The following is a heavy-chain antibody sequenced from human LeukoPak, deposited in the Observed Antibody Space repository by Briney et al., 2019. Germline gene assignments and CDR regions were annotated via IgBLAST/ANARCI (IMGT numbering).Heavy chain of an antibody. CDR2: ISYDGSNK. D-gene: IGHD2-2*02. CDR3: ARVVGDCSSTSCYTSILSLFDY. Sequence: SGGSLRLSCAASGFTFSSYAMHWVRQAPGKGLEWVAVISYDGSNKYYADSVKGRFTISRDNSKNTLYLQMNSLRAEDTAVYYCARVVGDCSSTSCYTSILSLFDYWGQGTLVTVSS. J-gene: IGHJ4*02. V-gene: IGHV3-30-3*01. CDR1: GFTFSSYA.